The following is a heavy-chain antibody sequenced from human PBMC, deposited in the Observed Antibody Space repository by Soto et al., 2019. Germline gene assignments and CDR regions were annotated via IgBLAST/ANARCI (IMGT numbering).Heavy chain of an antibody. V-gene: IGHV4-39*01. D-gene: IGHD3-10*01. CDR3: AGGRGDYYYAMDV. Sequence: PSETLSLTCTVSGGSISSSGCYWGWIRQPPGKGLEWIGSIYYSGSTYYNPSLKSRVTISVDTSKNQFSLKLSSVTAADTAVYYCAGGRGDYYYAMDVWGQGTTLTVSS. CDR1: GGSISSSGCY. J-gene: IGHJ6*02. CDR2: IYYSGST.